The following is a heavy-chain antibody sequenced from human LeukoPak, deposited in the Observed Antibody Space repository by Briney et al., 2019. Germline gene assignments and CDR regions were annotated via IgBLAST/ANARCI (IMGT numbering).Heavy chain of an antibody. D-gene: IGHD4-23*01. CDR2: TSRDGSAE. V-gene: IGHV3-30*03. CDR1: GFTFSDYG. CDR3: AGVRAGGNRAFDV. J-gene: IGHJ3*01. Sequence: GRSLRLSCAASGFTFSDYGMHWVRQAPGKGLEWVAMTSRDGSAEYYADSVKGRFTISRDNAKNTLWLQMNSLRADDTAVYYCAGVRAGGNRAFDVWGQGTVVAVSS.